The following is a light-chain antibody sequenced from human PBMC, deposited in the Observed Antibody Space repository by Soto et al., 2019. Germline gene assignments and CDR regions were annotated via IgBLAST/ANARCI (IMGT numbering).Light chain of an antibody. Sequence: QSALTQPASVSGSPGQSITISCTGTSSDVGGYNYVSWYQQHPGKAPKLMIYEVSKRPSGVSNRFSGSKSGNTASLTISGLQAEYEADYYCSLYTSSSTVVFGGGTQLTVL. CDR3: SLYTSSSTVV. J-gene: IGLJ2*01. V-gene: IGLV2-14*01. CDR2: EVS. CDR1: SSDVGGYNY.